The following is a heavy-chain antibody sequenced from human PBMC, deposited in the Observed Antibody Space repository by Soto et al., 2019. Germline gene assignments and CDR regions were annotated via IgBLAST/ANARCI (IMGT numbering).Heavy chain of an antibody. J-gene: IGHJ4*02. CDR3: AMHIAVSGTRGFDF. Sequence: QVQLQESGPGLMKPSGTLSLTCAVSGGSISANWWSWVRQPPGKGLEWIGEIYHNGRTNYNPSLKNRVPMSVDKSQNYFSLNLNSVTAADTAVYYCAMHIAVSGTRGFDFWGQGTLVTVSS. D-gene: IGHD6-19*01. V-gene: IGHV4-4*02. CDR2: IYHNGRT. CDR1: GGSISANW.